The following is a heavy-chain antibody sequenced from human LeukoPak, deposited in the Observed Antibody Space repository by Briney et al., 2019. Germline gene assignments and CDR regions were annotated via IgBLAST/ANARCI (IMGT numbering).Heavy chain of an antibody. V-gene: IGHV4-59*01. CDR3: ARGDFCSKSNCYLRPMDV. J-gene: IGHJ6*03. CDR1: GGSISDYY. Sequence: SETLSLTCTGSGGSISDYYWNWIRQPPGKGLEWIGYIYYSGSTTYNPSLKSRVTMSVDTAKNQFSLKLRSVTAADTAVYYCARGDFCSKSNCYLRPMDVWGKGTTVTVSS. D-gene: IGHD3-3*01. CDR2: IYYSGST.